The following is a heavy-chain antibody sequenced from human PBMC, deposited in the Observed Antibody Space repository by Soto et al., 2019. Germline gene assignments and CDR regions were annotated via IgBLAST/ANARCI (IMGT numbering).Heavy chain of an antibody. CDR1: GGSISSSSYY. CDR2: IYYSGST. Sequence: QLQLQESGPGLVKPSETLSLTCTVSGGSISSSSYYWGWIRQPPGKGLEWIGSIYYSGSTYYNPSLKSRVTISVDKSKNQFSLKLSSVTAADTAVYYCGGTPYGDYGYYFDYWGQGTLVTVSS. V-gene: IGHV4-39*01. D-gene: IGHD4-17*01. CDR3: GGTPYGDYGYYFDY. J-gene: IGHJ4*02.